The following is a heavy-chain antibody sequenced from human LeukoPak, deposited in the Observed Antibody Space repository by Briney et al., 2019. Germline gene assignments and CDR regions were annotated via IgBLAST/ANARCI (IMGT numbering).Heavy chain of an antibody. CDR2: MNPNSGNT. V-gene: IGHV1-8*01. J-gene: IGHJ4*02. CDR3: ARGRYYDSSGYYVVRFDY. D-gene: IGHD3-22*01. CDR1: GYTFTSYD. Sequence: ASVKVSCKASGYTFTSYDINWVRQATGQGLEWMGWMNPNSGNTGYAQKFQGRVTMTRNTSTSTAYMELSSLRSEDTAVYYCARGRYYDSSGYYVVRFDYWGQGTLVTVSS.